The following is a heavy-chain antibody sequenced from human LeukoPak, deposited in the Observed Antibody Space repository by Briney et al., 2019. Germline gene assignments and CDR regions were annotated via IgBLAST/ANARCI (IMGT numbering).Heavy chain of an antibody. CDR3: STYILFGWRHY. J-gene: IGHJ4*02. CDR2: IKSKTEGGTI. D-gene: IGHD2-8*02. V-gene: IGHV3-15*01. CDR1: GFTFSNAW. Sequence: GVSLRLPCAVSGFTFSNAWMTWVRRSPGKGLEWVGRIKSKTEGGTIDYAAPVKGRFTISRDDSKNTLYLQMNSLKTEHAAVYYCSTYILFGWRHYWGQGTLVTVSS.